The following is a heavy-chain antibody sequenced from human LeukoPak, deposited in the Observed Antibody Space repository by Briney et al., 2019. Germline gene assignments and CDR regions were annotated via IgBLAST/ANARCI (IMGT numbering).Heavy chain of an antibody. V-gene: IGHV4-59*01. J-gene: IGHJ3*02. CDR1: GGSISSYY. CDR2: IYYSGST. CDR3: AGYSSSWYKAFDI. Sequence: PSETLSLTCTVSGGSISSYYWSWIRQPPGKGLEWIGYIYYSGSTNYNPSLKSRVTISVDTSKNQFSLKLSSVTAADTAVYYCAGYSSSWYKAFDIWGQGTMVTVSS. D-gene: IGHD6-13*01.